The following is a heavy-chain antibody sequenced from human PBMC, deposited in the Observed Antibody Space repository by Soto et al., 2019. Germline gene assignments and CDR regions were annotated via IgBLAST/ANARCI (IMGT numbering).Heavy chain of an antibody. D-gene: IGHD2-2*01. CDR2: IIPIFGIA. J-gene: IGHJ6*02. V-gene: IGHV1-69*13. CDR1: GGTFSRYS. CDR3: AREDRDRETGLVPAAIDGMDV. Sequence: ASVKVSCKASGGTFSRYSITWVRQAPGHGLEWIGRIIPIFGIASYAQKFQGRVTITADESTSTAYMELSSLRSDDTAVYYCAREDRDRETGLVPAAIDGMDVWGQGTTVTVPS.